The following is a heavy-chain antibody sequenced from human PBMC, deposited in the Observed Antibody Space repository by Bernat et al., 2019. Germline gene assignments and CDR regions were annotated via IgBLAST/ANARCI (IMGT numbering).Heavy chain of an antibody. J-gene: IGHJ6*02. D-gene: IGHD6-6*01. V-gene: IGHV3-30-3*01. Sequence: QVQLVESGGGVVQPGRSLRLSCAASGFTFSSYAMHWDRQAPCKGLERVAVISYDGSNKYYADSVKGRFTLSRDNSKNTLYLQMNSLRAEDTAVYYCARVREVDSSSYYYYYGMDVWGQGTTVTVSS. CDR3: ARVREVDSSSYYYYYGMDV. CDR1: GFTFSSYA. CDR2: ISYDGSNK.